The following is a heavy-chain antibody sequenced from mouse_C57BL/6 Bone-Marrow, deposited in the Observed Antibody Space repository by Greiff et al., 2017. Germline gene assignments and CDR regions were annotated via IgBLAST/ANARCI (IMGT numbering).Heavy chain of an antibody. V-gene: IGHV1-82*01. J-gene: IGHJ4*01. CDR3: ARRRDYGSYGNYYAMDY. Sequence: QVQLQQSGPELVKPGASVKISCKASGYAFSSSWMNWVKQRPGKGLEWIGRIYPGDGDTNYNGKFKGKATLTADKSSSTAYMQLSSLTSEDSAVYFWARRRDYGSYGNYYAMDYWGQGTSVTVSS. CDR2: IYPGDGDT. CDR1: GYAFSSSW. D-gene: IGHD2-1*01.